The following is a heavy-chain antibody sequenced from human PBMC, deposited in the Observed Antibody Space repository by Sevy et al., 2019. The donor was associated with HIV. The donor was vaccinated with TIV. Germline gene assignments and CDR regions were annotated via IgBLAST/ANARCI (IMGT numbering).Heavy chain of an antibody. CDR3: ARAGDYSKHYYSYYMDV. V-gene: IGHV1-69*13. Sequence: ASVKVSCKASGGTFSSYAISWVRQAPGQGLEWMGGIIPIFGTANYSQKFQGRVTITADESTSTAYMELSSLRSEDTAVYYCARAGDYSKHYYSYYMDVWGKGTTVTVSS. D-gene: IGHD4-4*01. J-gene: IGHJ6*03. CDR2: IIPIFGTA. CDR1: GGTFSSYA.